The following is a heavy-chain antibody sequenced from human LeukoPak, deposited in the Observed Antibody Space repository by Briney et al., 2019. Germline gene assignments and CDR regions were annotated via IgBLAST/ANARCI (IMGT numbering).Heavy chain of an antibody. Sequence: PGGSLRLSCAASGFTFSSYWMNWVRQAPGKGLEWVANIKQDGSEKYYVDSVKGRFTISRDNAKNSLSLQMNSLRAEDTAVYYCAKDMAHPSPQPLPYYFDYWGQGTLVTVSS. CDR1: GFTFSSYW. J-gene: IGHJ4*02. D-gene: IGHD3-10*01. V-gene: IGHV3-7*03. CDR2: IKQDGSEK. CDR3: AKDMAHPSPQPLPYYFDY.